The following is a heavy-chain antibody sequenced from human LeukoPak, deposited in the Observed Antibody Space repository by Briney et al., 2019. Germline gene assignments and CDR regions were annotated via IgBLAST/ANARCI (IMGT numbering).Heavy chain of an antibody. CDR3: ARGRFHLDSSVYSSFYH. CDR2: ISGSSDYT. CDR1: GFTFSDYT. D-gene: IGHD3-22*01. Sequence: GGSLRLSCAASGFTFSDYTMNWVRQAPGKGLEWVSSISGSSDYTFYADSVKGRFTISRDNAKTSLYLQMNSLRAEDTAVYYCARGRFHLDSSVYSSFYHWGHGTLVTVSS. J-gene: IGHJ4*01. V-gene: IGHV3-21*01.